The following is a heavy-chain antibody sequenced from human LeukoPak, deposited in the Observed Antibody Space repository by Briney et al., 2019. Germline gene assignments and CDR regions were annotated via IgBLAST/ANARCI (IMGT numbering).Heavy chain of an antibody. Sequence: SETLSLTCTVSGGSISSNYWSWIRQAAGKGLKWIGYISNTGSTSYNPSLKSRVTISVDTSKSRLSLKLSSVTAADTAVYYCARHRRMGLDYWGHGTLVTVSS. J-gene: IGHJ4*01. CDR1: GGSISSNY. V-gene: IGHV4-59*08. CDR2: ISNTGST. CDR3: ARHRRMGLDY. D-gene: IGHD2-8*01.